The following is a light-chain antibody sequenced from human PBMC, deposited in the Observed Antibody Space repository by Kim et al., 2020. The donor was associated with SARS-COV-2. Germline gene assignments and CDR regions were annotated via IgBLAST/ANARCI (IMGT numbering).Light chain of an antibody. Sequence: QSALTQPRSVSGSPGQSVTISCTGTRSDVGGYNYVSWYQQYPGKAPKLMIYDVIKRPSGAPDRFSGSKSGNTASLTISGLRAEDEADYYCCSYAGTYTWVFGGGTQLTVL. CDR2: DVI. V-gene: IGLV2-11*01. CDR3: CSYAGTYTWV. CDR1: RSDVGGYNY. J-gene: IGLJ3*02.